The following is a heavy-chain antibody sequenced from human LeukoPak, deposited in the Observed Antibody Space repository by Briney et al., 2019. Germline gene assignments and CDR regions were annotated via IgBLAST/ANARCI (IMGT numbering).Heavy chain of an antibody. D-gene: IGHD3-22*01. J-gene: IGHJ5*02. Sequence: SETLSLTCAVYGGSFSGYYWGWLRQPPGKGLEWIGNIFYSGSTYYNPSLKTRVTISVDTSKNHFSLKLSSVTAADTAVYYCARVISSAWRQNDLWGQGTLVTV. V-gene: IGHV4-34*12. CDR2: IFYSGST. CDR1: GGSFSGYY. CDR3: ARVISSAWRQNDL.